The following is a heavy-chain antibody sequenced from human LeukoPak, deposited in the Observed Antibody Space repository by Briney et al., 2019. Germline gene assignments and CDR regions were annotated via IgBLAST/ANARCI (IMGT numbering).Heavy chain of an antibody. V-gene: IGHV3-48*01. J-gene: IGHJ4*02. CDR3: ARNFGGGDSSGPYY. CDR1: GFTFSSYS. D-gene: IGHD3-22*01. Sequence: GGSLRLSCAASGFTFSSYSMNWVRQAPGKGLEWVSYISSSSSTIYCADSVKGRFTISRDNAKNSLYLQMNSLRAEDTALYYCARNFGGGDSSGPYYWGQGTLVTVSS. CDR2: ISSSSSTI.